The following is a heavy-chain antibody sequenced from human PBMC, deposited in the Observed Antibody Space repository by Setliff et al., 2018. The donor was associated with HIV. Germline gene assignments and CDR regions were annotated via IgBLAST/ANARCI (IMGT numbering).Heavy chain of an antibody. D-gene: IGHD2-21*02. CDR1: GYSFTSYW. V-gene: IGHV5-51*01. CDR3: ARHVLVTRDVRYFDY. J-gene: IGHJ4*02. CDR2: IYPGDSDT. Sequence: GESLKISCKGSGYSFTSYWIVWARQMPGKGLEWMGIIYPGDSDTRISPSFQGQVTISADKSINTAYLQWSSLKASDTAMYYCARHVLVTRDVRYFDYWGQGTLVTVS.